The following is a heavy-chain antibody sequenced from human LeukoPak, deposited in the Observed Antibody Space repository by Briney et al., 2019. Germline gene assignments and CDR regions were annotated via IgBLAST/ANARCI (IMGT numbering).Heavy chain of an antibody. CDR1: GFTFRSYE. D-gene: IGHD3-22*01. Sequence: GGSLRLSCAASGFTFRSYEMNWVRQAPGKGLEWVSYITSSGNTIYYADSVKGRFTISRDNAKNSLYLQMNSLRAEDTAVYYCARVNYYDISGYDYWGQGTLVTVSS. V-gene: IGHV3-48*03. CDR3: ARVNYYDISGYDY. CDR2: ITSSGNTI. J-gene: IGHJ4*02.